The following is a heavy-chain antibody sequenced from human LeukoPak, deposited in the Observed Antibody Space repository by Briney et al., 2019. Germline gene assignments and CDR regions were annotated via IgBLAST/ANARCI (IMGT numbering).Heavy chain of an antibody. CDR3: ARVDEMATIY. J-gene: IGHJ4*02. D-gene: IGHD5-24*01. Sequence: SETLSLTCAVYGGPFSGYYWSWIRQPPGKGLEWIGEINHSGSTNYTPSLKSRVPISVDTSKNQFSLKLSSVTAADTAVYYCARVDEMATIYWGQGTLVTVSS. CDR2: INHSGST. V-gene: IGHV4-34*01. CDR1: GGPFSGYY.